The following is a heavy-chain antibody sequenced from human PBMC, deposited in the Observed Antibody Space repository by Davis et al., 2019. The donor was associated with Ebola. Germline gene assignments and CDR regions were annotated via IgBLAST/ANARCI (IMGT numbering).Heavy chain of an antibody. Sequence: PSETLSLTCAVSGGSISSSNWWSWVRQPPGKGLEWIGEIYHSGSTNYNPSLKSRVTISVDKSKNQFSLKLSSVTAADTAVYYCVCSYQLLYEDYFDYWGQGTLVTVSS. D-gene: IGHD2-2*02. CDR2: IYHSGST. J-gene: IGHJ4*02. V-gene: IGHV4-4*02. CDR3: VCSYQLLYEDYFDY. CDR1: GGSISSSNW.